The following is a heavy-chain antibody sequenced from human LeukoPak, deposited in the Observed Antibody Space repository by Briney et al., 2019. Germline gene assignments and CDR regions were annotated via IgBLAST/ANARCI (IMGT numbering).Heavy chain of an antibody. J-gene: IGHJ4*02. V-gene: IGHV3-23*01. Sequence: PGGSLRLSCAASGFTFSSYAMSWVRQAPGKGLEWVSAISGSGGSTYYADSVKGRFTISRDNSKNTLYLQMNSLRAEDTAVYYCAKDPRELLGYCSSTSCWDRDYWGQETLVTVSS. CDR3: AKDPRELLGYCSSTSCWDRDY. D-gene: IGHD2-2*01. CDR1: GFTFSSYA. CDR2: ISGSGGST.